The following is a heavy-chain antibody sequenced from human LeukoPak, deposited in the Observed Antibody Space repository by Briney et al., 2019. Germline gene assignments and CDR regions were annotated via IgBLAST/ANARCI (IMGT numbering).Heavy chain of an antibody. CDR1: GGSLSSYY. V-gene: IGHV4-59*01. D-gene: IGHD3-9*01. CDR2: ITYSGTT. J-gene: IGHJ3*02. CDR3: ASSRPYYDILTGQSDDAFDI. Sequence: PSETLSLPCTVSGGSLSSYYWSWIRQPPGKGLEWIGYITYSGTTNYNPSLNSRVTISLDTSKNQFSLKLTSVTAADTAFYYCASSRPYYDILTGQSDDAFDIWGRGTMVTVSS.